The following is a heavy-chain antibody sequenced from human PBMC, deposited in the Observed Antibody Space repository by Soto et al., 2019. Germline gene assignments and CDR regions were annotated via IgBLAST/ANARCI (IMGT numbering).Heavy chain of an antibody. CDR2: ISWNSGSI. CDR3: ASGYYDILTGHSTTMDY. J-gene: IGHJ4*02. V-gene: IGHV3-9*01. CDR1: GFTFDDYA. D-gene: IGHD3-9*01. Sequence: GGSLRLSCAASGFTFDDYAMHWVRQAPGKGLEWVSGISWNSGSIGYADSVKGRFTISRDNAKNSLYLQMNSLRAEDTALYYCASGYYDILTGHSTTMDYWGQGTLVTVSS.